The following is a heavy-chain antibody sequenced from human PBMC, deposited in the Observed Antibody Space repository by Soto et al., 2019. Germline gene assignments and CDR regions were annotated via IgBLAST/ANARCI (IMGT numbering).Heavy chain of an antibody. J-gene: IGHJ4*02. CDR3: ANRSQSKYFDY. V-gene: IGHV3-23*01. CDR2: IGASETA. CDR1: GFTFASYA. Sequence: EVQLLESGGGLVQPGGSLRLSCAASGFTFASYAMSCVRQARGKGLEWVATIGASETAYYADSMKGLFTISRDHSKNTLYLQMNSLRVEDTAVYYCANRSQSKYFDYWGQGTLVTFSS. D-gene: IGHD4-4*01.